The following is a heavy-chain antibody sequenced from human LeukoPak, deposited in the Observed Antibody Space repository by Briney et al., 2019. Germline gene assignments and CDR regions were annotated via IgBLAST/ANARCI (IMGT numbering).Heavy chain of an antibody. CDR1: GGSISSGGYY. D-gene: IGHD3-10*01. V-gene: IGHV4-31*03. Sequence: PSETLSLTCTVSGGSISSGGYYWSRIRQHPGKGLEWIGYIYYSGSTYYNPSLKSRVTISVDTSKNQFSLKLSSVTAADTAVYYCASSPDYYGSGGGYYFDYWGQGTLVTVSS. CDR2: IYYSGST. CDR3: ASSPDYYGSGGGYYFDY. J-gene: IGHJ4*02.